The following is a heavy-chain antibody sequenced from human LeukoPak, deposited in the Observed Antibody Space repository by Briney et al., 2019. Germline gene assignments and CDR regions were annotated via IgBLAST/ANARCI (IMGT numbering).Heavy chain of an antibody. Sequence: GGALRLSCAASGFTFSGGWMGWVRQAPGKGLEYVANIKQDGSEKDYVDSVQGRFAISRDNADSSLYLQMNSLRAEEIAVYYCARLVVVTAQYWYYDLWGRGTLVTVSS. D-gene: IGHD2-21*02. V-gene: IGHV3-7*01. CDR2: IKQDGSEK. J-gene: IGHJ2*01. CDR3: ARLVVVTAQYWYYDL. CDR1: GFTFSGGW.